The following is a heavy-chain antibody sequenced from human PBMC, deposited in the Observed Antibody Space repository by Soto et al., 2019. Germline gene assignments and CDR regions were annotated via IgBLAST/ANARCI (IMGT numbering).Heavy chain of an antibody. V-gene: IGHV3-7*01. Sequence: EVQLVESGGGLVQPGGSLRLSCGTSGFIFSAHWMAWVRQAPGKGLEWVANINQDGSETNFVDSVKGRFTISRDNARSSVYLQMNRLRAEDTAVYYCARALVNGGDYWGQGTLVTVSS. CDR3: ARALVNGGDY. CDR1: GFIFSAHW. D-gene: IGHD2-8*02. CDR2: INQDGSET. J-gene: IGHJ4*02.